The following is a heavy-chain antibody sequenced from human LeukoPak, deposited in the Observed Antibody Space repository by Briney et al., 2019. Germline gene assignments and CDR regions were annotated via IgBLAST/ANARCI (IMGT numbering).Heavy chain of an antibody. V-gene: IGHV3-30*02. D-gene: IGHD6-13*01. CDR2: IRYDGSNK. CDR3: ARGYSSSWFLFDY. J-gene: IGHJ4*02. CDR1: GFTFSSYG. Sequence: GGSLRLSCAASGFTFSSYGMHWVRQAPGKGLEWVAFIRYDGSNKYYADSVKGRFTISRDNAKNSLYLQTNSLRAEDTAVYYCARGYSSSWFLFDYWGQGTLVTVSS.